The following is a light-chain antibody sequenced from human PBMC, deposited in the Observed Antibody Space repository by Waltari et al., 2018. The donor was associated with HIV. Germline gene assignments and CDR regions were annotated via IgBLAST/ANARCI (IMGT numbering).Light chain of an antibody. CDR2: SNT. Sequence: QSVLTQPPSVSGAPGQRVTISCTWSSSNLGAGYTVSWYRQLPGTAPKLLIYSNTNRPSGVPDRFSGSKSGTSASLAITGLQADDEADYYCQSYDSSLSGYVFGTGTKVTVL. V-gene: IGLV1-40*01. CDR3: QSYDSSLSGYV. J-gene: IGLJ1*01. CDR1: SSNLGAGYT.